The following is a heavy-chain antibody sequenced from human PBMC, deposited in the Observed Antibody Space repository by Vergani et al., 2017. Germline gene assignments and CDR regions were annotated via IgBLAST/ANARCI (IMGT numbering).Heavy chain of an antibody. V-gene: IGHV1-24*01. J-gene: IGHJ6*02. CDR3: ATGVTIVGATREVGSYYYYGMDV. Sequence: QVQLVQSGAEVKKPGASVKVSCKVSGYTLTELSMHWVRQAPGKGLEWMGGFDPEDGETIYAQKFQGRVTMTEDTSTDTAYMELSSLRSEDTAVYYCATGVTIVGATREVGSYYYYGMDVWGQGTTVTVSS. D-gene: IGHD1-26*01. CDR1: GYTLTELS. CDR2: FDPEDGET.